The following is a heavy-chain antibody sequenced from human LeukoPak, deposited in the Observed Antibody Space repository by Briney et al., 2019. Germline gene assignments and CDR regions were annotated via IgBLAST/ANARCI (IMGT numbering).Heavy chain of an antibody. V-gene: IGHV4-34*01. CDR3: ARQTFGVVDY. J-gene: IGHJ4*02. Sequence: PSETLSLTCAVYGGSFSGYYWSWIRRPPGKGLEWIGEINHSGSTNYNPSLKSRVTISVDTSKNQFSLKLSSVTAADTAVYYCARQTFGVVDYWGQGTLVTVSS. CDR2: INHSGST. D-gene: IGHD3-3*01. CDR1: GGSFSGYY.